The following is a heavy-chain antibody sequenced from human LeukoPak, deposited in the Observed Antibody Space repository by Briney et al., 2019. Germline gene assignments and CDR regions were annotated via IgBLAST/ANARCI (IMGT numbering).Heavy chain of an antibody. CDR2: IYYSGST. V-gene: IGHV4-59*11. Sequence: SETLSLTCTVSGGSISSHYWSWIRQPPGKGLEWIGYIYYSGSTNYNPSLKSRVTISVDTSKNQFSLKLSSVTAADTAVYYCARDRGYYDSSGYSTDAFDIWGQGTMVTVSS. D-gene: IGHD3-22*01. J-gene: IGHJ3*02. CDR3: ARDRGYYDSSGYSTDAFDI. CDR1: GGSISSHY.